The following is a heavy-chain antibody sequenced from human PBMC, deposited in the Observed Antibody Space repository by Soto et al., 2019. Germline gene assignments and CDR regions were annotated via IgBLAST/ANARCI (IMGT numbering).Heavy chain of an antibody. Sequence: SETLSLTCTVSGGSVSSGSYYWSWIRQPPGKGLEWIGYIYYSGSTNYNPSLKSRVTISVDTSKNQFSLKLSSVTAADTAVYYCARDYYDSSGYYHTYYFDYWGQGTLVTVSS. CDR1: GGSVSSGSYY. D-gene: IGHD3-22*01. J-gene: IGHJ4*02. V-gene: IGHV4-61*01. CDR3: ARDYYDSSGYYHTYYFDY. CDR2: IYYSGST.